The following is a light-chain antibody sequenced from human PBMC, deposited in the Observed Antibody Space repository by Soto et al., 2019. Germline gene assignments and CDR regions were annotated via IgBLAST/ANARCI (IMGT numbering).Light chain of an antibody. CDR3: AAWDDSLSGYV. CDR1: SSNIGSNY. CDR2: RNN. V-gene: IGLV1-47*01. Sequence: QSVLTQPPSASGTPGQRVTISCSGSSSNIGSNYVYWYQQLPGTAPKLLIYRNNQRPSGVPDRLSGSKSGTSASLAISGLRSEDEADYYCAAWDDSLSGYVFGTGTKVTV. J-gene: IGLJ1*01.